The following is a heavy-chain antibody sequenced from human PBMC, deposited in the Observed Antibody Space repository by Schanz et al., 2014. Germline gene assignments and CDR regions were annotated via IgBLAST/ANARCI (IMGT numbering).Heavy chain of an antibody. CDR2: ISYDGSNK. V-gene: IGHV3-30*19. D-gene: IGHD4-17*01. J-gene: IGHJ4*02. CDR1: GFTFSSYG. Sequence: QVQLVESGGGVVQFGRSLRLSCVASGFTFSSYGMHWVRQAPGKGLEWVAVISYDGSNKYYADSVKDRFTVSRDNSKNTVYLQMNRLRAEDTAVYYCARPRFDYGEVDYWGQGTLVTVSS. CDR3: ARPRFDYGEVDY.